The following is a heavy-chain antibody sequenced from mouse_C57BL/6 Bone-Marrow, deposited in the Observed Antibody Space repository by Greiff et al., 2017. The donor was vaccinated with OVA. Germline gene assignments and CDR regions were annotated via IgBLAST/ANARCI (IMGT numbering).Heavy chain of an antibody. J-gene: IGHJ4*01. CDR1: GFTFTAYY. D-gene: IGHD1-1*01. CDR3: ARYFTTVVVYYAMDY. V-gene: IGHV7-3*01. Sequence: EVKLMESGGGLVQPGGSLSLSCAASGFTFTAYYMSWVRQPPGKALAWLGFIRNKANGYTTEYSASVKGRFTISRDNSQSILYLQMNALIAEYSATYFCARYFTTVVVYYAMDYWGQGTSVTVSS. CDR2: IRNKANGYTT.